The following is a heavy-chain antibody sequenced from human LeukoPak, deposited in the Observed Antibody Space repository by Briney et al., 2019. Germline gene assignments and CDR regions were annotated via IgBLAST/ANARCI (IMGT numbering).Heavy chain of an antibody. V-gene: IGHV4-39*01. D-gene: IGHD6-13*01. Sequence: SGNLSLPCPLSGGSLSRSSYNWGGVRHPPRKGRGWVWGMYYSGSTYYNPSLKSRVTISVDTSKNQFSLKLSSVTAADTAVYYCARSSGYSSSGGLNWFDTWGQGTLVTVSS. CDR1: GGSLSRSSYN. CDR2: MYYSGST. CDR3: ARSSGYSSSGGLNWFDT. J-gene: IGHJ5*02.